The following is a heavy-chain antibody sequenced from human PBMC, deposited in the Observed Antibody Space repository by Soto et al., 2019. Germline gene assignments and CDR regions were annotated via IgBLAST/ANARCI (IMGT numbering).Heavy chain of an antibody. D-gene: IGHD6-19*01. CDR3: ARVPVGWLNPYYYYGMDV. CDR1: GGAFSGYY. CDR2: INHSGST. J-gene: IGHJ6*02. Sequence: SETLSLTCAVYGGAFSGYYWSWIRQPPGKGLEWIGEINHSGSTNYNPSLKSRVTISVDTSKNQFSLKLSSVTAADTAVYYCARVPVGWLNPYYYYGMDVWGQGTTVTVSS. V-gene: IGHV4-34*01.